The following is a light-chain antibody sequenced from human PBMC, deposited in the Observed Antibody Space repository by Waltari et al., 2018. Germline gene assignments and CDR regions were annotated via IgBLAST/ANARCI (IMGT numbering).Light chain of an antibody. CDR3: HQRHSWPIT. CDR2: DAS. V-gene: IGKV3-11*01. J-gene: IGKJ5*01. Sequence: EIVLTQSPATLSLSPGERATLSCRASQSVGSYFAWHKQKPGQAPSLLIYDASHRATGIPARFSGSGSGTDFTLTISSLEFEDSAVYFCHQRHSWPITFGQGTRLEIK. CDR1: QSVGSY.